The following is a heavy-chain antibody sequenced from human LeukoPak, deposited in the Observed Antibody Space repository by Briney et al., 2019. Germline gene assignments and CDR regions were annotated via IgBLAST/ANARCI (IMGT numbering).Heavy chain of an antibody. CDR2: INPNSGGT. Sequence: ASVKVSCKASGYTFTGYYMHWVRQAPGQGLEWMGWINPNSGGTNYAQKFQGRVTMTRDTFISTAYMELSRLRSDDTAVYYCARGGHIVVVTAIFWGQGTLVTVSS. J-gene: IGHJ4*02. CDR3: ARGGHIVVVTAIF. CDR1: GYTFTGYY. V-gene: IGHV1-2*02. D-gene: IGHD2-21*02.